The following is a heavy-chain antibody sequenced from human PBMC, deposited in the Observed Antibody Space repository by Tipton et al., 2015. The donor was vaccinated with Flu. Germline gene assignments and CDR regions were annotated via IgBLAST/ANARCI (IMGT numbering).Heavy chain of an antibody. J-gene: IGHJ6*02. D-gene: IGHD6-6*01. CDR3: ARDRWGYSSSSGIYYYYGMDV. CDR2: ISAYNGNT. V-gene: IGHV1-18*01. CDR1: GYTFTSYG. Sequence: QLVQSGAEVKKPGASVKVSCKASGYTFTSYGISWVRQAPGQGLEWMGWISAYNGNTNYAQKLQGRVTMTTDTSTSTAYMELRSLRSDDTAVYYCARDRWGYSSSSGIYYYYGMDVWGQGTTVTVSS.